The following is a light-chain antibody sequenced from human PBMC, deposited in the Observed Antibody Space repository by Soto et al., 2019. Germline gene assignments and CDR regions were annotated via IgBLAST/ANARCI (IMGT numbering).Light chain of an antibody. V-gene: IGKV3-15*01. Sequence: EIVMTQSPATLSVSPGERVTLSCRASQSVSSYLAWYQQKPGQAPRLLIYGASTGATGIPARFSGSGSGTEFILTIRSLQSEDFAVYYCQQYSKWPRTFGGGTKVDI. CDR1: QSVSSY. J-gene: IGKJ4*01. CDR2: GAS. CDR3: QQYSKWPRT.